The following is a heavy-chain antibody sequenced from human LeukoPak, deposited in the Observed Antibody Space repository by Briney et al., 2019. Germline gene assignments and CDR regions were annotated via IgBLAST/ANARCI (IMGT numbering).Heavy chain of an antibody. CDR2: ISSSSRSI. Sequence: GGSLRLSCAASGLTVSSYSMNWVRQAPGKGLEWVSAISSSSRSIYYAASVKGRFTISRDNAKNSLYLQMNSLRAEDTAVYYCARDVEYDSSGYYDPFDYWGQGTLVTVSS. J-gene: IGHJ4*02. D-gene: IGHD3-22*01. V-gene: IGHV3-21*01. CDR1: GLTVSSYS. CDR3: ARDVEYDSSGYYDPFDY.